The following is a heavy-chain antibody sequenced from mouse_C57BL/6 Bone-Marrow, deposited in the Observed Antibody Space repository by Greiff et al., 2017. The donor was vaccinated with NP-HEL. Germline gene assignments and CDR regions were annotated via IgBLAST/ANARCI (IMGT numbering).Heavy chain of an antibody. J-gene: IGHJ3*01. CDR3: ARSQTAQATFFAY. CDR2: IEPNSGGT. D-gene: IGHD3-2*02. V-gene: IGHV1-72*01. Sequence: QVQLQQPGAELVKPGASVKLSCKASGYTFTSYWMHWVKQRPGRGLEWIGRIEPNSGGTKYNEKFKSKATLTVDKTSSTAYMQLSSLTSEDSAVYYCARSQTAQATFFAYWGQGTLVTVSA. CDR1: GYTFTSYW.